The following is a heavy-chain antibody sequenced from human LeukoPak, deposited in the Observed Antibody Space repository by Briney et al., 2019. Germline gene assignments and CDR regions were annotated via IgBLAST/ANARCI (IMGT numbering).Heavy chain of an antibody. J-gene: IGHJ4*02. V-gene: IGHV3-11*04. CDR3: ARDKYCSGGSCYSFDY. CDR1: GFTFSDYY. D-gene: IGHD2-15*01. Sequence: GGSLRLSCAASGFTFSDYYMSWIRQAPGKGLEWVSYISSSGSGGSTYYADSVKGRFTISRDNSKNTLYLQMNSLRAEDTAVYYCARDKYCSGGSCYSFDYWGQGTLVTVSS. CDR2: ISSSGSGGST.